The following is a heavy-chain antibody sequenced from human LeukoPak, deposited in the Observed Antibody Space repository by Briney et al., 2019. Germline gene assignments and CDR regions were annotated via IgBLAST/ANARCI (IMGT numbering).Heavy chain of an antibody. Sequence: GASVKVSCKASGGTFSSYAISWVRQAPGQGLEWMGGIIPIFGTANYAQKFQGRVTITADESTSTAYMELSSLRSEDTAVYYCARGGEQLVPDFQHWGQGTLVTVSS. CDR2: IIPIFGTA. V-gene: IGHV1-69*13. D-gene: IGHD6-13*01. CDR3: ARGGEQLVPDFQH. J-gene: IGHJ1*01. CDR1: GGTFSSYA.